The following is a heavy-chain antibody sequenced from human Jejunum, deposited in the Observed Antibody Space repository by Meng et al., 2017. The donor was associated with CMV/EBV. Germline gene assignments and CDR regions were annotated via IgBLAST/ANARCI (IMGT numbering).Heavy chain of an antibody. CDR2: VYYTGSN. V-gene: IGHV4-39*07. CDR3: APYYSGSGTYPSDP. Sequence: GSISNNRIYWAWIRQAPGKGLEWIGNVYYTGSNFYNPSLKSRVTISIDTSKNQFSLKLSSVNAADTAVYYCAPYYSGSGTYPSDPWGQGTLGTVSS. J-gene: IGHJ5*02. D-gene: IGHD3-10*01. CDR1: GSISNNRIY.